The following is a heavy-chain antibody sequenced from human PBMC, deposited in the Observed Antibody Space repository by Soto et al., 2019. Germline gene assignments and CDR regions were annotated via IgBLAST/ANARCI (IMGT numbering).Heavy chain of an antibody. J-gene: IGHJ4*02. CDR3: ARDSSWTGYSAQFDY. CDR1: GITFSNYW. V-gene: IGHV3-74*01. D-gene: IGHD3-9*01. CDR2: ISSGGSST. Sequence: EVQLVESGGGLVQPGGSLRLSCAASGITFSNYWMHWVRQAPGKGLVWVSRISSGGSSTTYADSVKGRFTISRDNAKNTLYLQMNSLRAEDTAVYYCARDSSWTGYSAQFDYWGQGALVTVSS.